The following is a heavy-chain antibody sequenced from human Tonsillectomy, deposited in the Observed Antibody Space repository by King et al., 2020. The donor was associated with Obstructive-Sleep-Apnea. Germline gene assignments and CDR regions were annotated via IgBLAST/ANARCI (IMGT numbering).Heavy chain of an antibody. CDR3: ARCSHPQYCSGGSCYRPEYYYGMDV. D-gene: IGHD2-15*01. V-gene: IGHV1-3*01. CDR1: GYTFTSYA. J-gene: IGHJ6*02. Sequence: QLVQSGAEVKKPGASVKVSCKASGYTFTSYAMHWVRQAPGQRLEWMGWINAGNGNTKYSQKFQGRVTITRDTSASTAYMELSSLRSEDTAVYYCARCSHPQYCSGGSCYRPEYYYGMDVWGQGTTVTVSS. CDR2: INAGNGNT.